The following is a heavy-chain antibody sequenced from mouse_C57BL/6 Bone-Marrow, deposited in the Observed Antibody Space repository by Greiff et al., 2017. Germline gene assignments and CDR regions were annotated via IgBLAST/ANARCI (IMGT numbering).Heavy chain of an antibody. CDR1: GYAFSSSW. D-gene: IGHD2-3*01. Sequence: VQLQQSGPELVKPGASVKISCKASGYAFSSSWMNWVKQRPGKGLEWIGRIYPGDGDTNYNGKFKGKATLTADKSSSTAYMQLSSLTSEDSAVYFCASRGYYVGFAYWGQGTLVTVSA. V-gene: IGHV1-82*01. J-gene: IGHJ3*01. CDR3: ASRGYYVGFAY. CDR2: IYPGDGDT.